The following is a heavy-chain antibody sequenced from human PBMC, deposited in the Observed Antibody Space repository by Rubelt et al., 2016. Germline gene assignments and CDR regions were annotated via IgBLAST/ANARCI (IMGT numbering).Heavy chain of an antibody. V-gene: IGHV3-23*01. CDR2: ISGSGGRT. D-gene: IGHD3/OR15-3a*01. Sequence: EVQLLESGGGLVQPGGSLRLSCAASGFTFSSYAMSWVRQAPGKGLEWVSAISGSGGRTYYADSGKGRFTIARDNSKNTLYLEMNSLRAEDTAVYYCAKGTGPRRGGTDYWGQGTLVTVSS. CDR1: GFTFSSYA. J-gene: IGHJ4*02. CDR3: AKGTGPRRGGTDY.